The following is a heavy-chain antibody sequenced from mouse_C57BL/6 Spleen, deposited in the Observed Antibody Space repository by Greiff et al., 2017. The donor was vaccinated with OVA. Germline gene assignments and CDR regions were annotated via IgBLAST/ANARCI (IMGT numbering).Heavy chain of an antibody. CDR1: GFTFSSYA. D-gene: IGHD2-2*01. Sequence: EVMLVESGGGLVKPGGSLKLSCAASGFTFSSYAMSWVRQTPEKRLEWVATISAGGSYTYYPDNVKGRFTISSDNAKNNLYLQLSQLKSEDTAMYYCAGGGGGYGTAFAYWGQGTLVTVSA. CDR3: AGGGGGYGTAFAY. J-gene: IGHJ3*01. CDR2: ISAGGSYT. V-gene: IGHV5-4*03.